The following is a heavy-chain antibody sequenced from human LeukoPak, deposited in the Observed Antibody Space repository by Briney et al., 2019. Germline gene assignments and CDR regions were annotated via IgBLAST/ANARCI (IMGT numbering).Heavy chain of an antibody. D-gene: IGHD3-3*01. CDR2: ISSSSSTI. CDR3: ARVGVVIPKGDAFDI. CDR1: GFTFSIYS. Sequence: GGSLRLACAASGFTFSIYSMNWVRQAPGKGLEWLSYISSSSSTINYADSVKGRFTISRGNAKNSLYLQMNSLRAEDTAVYYCARVGVVIPKGDAFDIWGQGTMVTVSS. J-gene: IGHJ3*02. V-gene: IGHV3-48*01.